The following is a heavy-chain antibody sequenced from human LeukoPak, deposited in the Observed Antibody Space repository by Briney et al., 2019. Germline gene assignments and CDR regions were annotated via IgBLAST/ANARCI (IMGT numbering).Heavy chain of an antibody. D-gene: IGHD3-16*02. V-gene: IGHV4-34*01. Sequence: SETLSLTCGVYGGSFSGYYWSWIRQPPGKGLEWIGEINHSGSTNYNPSLKSRVTISVDTSKNQFSLKLSSVTAADTAVYYCAGRPYYDYVWGSYRSYYFDYWGQGTLVTVSS. J-gene: IGHJ4*02. CDR2: INHSGST. CDR1: GGSFSGYY. CDR3: AGRPYYDYVWGSYRSYYFDY.